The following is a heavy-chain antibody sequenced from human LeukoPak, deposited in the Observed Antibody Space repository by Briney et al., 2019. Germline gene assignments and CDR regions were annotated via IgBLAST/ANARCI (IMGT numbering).Heavy chain of an antibody. CDR2: INHSGST. V-gene: IGHV4-34*01. CDR1: GGSFSGYY. CDR3: AREGDSSGYYYGFFNY. J-gene: IGHJ4*02. Sequence: PSETLSLTCAVYGGSFSGYYWSWIRQPPGKGLEWIGEINHSGSTNYNPPLTSRVTISVDTSKNQFSLKPSSVTAADTAVYYCAREGDSSGYYYGFFNYWGQGTLVTVSS. D-gene: IGHD3-22*01.